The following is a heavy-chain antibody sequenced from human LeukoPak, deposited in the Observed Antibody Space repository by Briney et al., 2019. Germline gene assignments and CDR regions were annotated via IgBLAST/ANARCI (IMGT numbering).Heavy chain of an antibody. CDR2: IGPTGRST. D-gene: IGHD4-17*01. V-gene: IGHV3-23*01. CDR3: AKEHTATTVYDAFDI. CDR1: GFTFRTYA. Sequence: GGSLRLSCAASGFTFRTYAMTWVRQAPGKGLEWVSAIGPTGRSTYYADSVRGRFAIPRDNSKNTLYLQMNSLRAEDTAVYYCAKEHTATTVYDAFDIWGQGTMVTVSS. J-gene: IGHJ3*02.